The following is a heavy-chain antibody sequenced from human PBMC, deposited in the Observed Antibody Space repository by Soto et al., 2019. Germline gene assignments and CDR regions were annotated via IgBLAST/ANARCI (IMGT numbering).Heavy chain of an antibody. CDR1: GGTFSSYA. Sequence: QVRLVQSGAEVKKPGSSVKVSCKASGGTFSSYAISWVRQAPGQGLEWMGGIIPIFGTANYAQKFQGRVTITADKSTSTAYMELSSLRSEETAVYYCARDAREVGATPFFGYWGQGALVTVSS. D-gene: IGHD1-26*01. CDR2: IIPIFGTA. V-gene: IGHV1-69*06. CDR3: ARDAREVGATPFFGY. J-gene: IGHJ4*02.